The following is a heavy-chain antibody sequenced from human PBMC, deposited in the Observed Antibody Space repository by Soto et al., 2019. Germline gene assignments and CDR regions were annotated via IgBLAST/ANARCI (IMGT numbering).Heavy chain of an antibody. Sequence: VQLVESGGGLVQPGGSLRLSCAASGFSFSTYSMNWVRQAPGRGLEWVSYISSSSTVILYADSVKGRFTISRDNAKNSLYLQLNSLRDEDTALYYCARDRIYAFDIWGQGTMVTVSS. CDR3: ARDRIYAFDI. J-gene: IGHJ3*02. V-gene: IGHV3-48*02. CDR2: ISSSSTVI. CDR1: GFSFSTYS.